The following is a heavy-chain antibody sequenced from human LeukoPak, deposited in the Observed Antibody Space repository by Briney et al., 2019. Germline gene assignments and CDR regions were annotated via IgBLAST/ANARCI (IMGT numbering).Heavy chain of an antibody. J-gene: IGHJ4*02. CDR2: ISSSSTYI. D-gene: IGHD1-26*01. V-gene: IGHV3-21*03. CDR1: GFTFSSYT. Sequence: TPGGSLRLSCAASGFTFSSYTMNWVRQAPGKGLEWVASISSSSTYIYHADSVKGRFTISRDNAKNSLFLQMNSLEIEDTAVYYCVRGGSYGPLDYWGQGTLVTVSS. CDR3: VRGGSYGPLDY.